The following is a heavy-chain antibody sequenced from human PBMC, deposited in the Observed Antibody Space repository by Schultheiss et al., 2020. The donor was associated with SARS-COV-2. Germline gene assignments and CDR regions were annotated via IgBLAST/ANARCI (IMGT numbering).Heavy chain of an antibody. D-gene: IGHD3-3*01. J-gene: IGHJ4*02. Sequence: GESLKISCAASGFTFSSYAMSWIRQAPGKGLEWVSYISSSSSYTNYADSVKGRFTIYRDNSKNTLYLQMNSLRAEDTAVYYCAKDLTNYDFWSGYTDYWGQGTMVTVSS. CDR3: AKDLTNYDFWSGYTDY. CDR1: GFTFSSYA. V-gene: IGHV3-11*06. CDR2: ISSSSSYT.